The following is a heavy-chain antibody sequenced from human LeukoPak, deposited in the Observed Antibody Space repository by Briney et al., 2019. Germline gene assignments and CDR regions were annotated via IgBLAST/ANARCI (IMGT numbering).Heavy chain of an antibody. V-gene: IGHV4-30-4*07. CDR1: GGSISSGGYS. D-gene: IGHD1-14*01. CDR2: IYYSGTT. CDR3: ARFLARRGAFDI. Sequence: NSSETLSLTCAVSGGSISSGGYSWSWIRQSPGKGLEWFGYIYYSGTTYYNPSLKSRFVISVDTSKNQFSLKLSSVTAADTAVYYCARFLARRGAFDIWGQGTMVTVSS. J-gene: IGHJ3*02.